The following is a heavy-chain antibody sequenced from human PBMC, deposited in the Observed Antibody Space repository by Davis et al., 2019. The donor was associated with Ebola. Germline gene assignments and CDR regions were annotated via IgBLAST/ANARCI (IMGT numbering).Heavy chain of an antibody. V-gene: IGHV1-3*01. CDR2: INAGNGNT. CDR3: ARGLRYCSSTSCPNWFDP. Sequence: ASVKVSCKASGGTFSNYAISWVRQAPGQRLEWMGWINAGNGNTKYSQKFQGRVTITRDTSASTAYMELSSLRSEDTAVYYCARGLRYCSSTSCPNWFDPWGQGTLVTVSS. J-gene: IGHJ5*02. CDR1: GGTFSNYA. D-gene: IGHD2-2*01.